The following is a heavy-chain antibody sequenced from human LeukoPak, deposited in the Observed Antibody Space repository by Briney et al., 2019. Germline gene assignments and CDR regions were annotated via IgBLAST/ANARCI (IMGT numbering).Heavy chain of an antibody. Sequence: GGSLRLSCAASGLTFSSYSMNWVRQAPGKGLEWVSSISSSSSYIYYADSVKGRFTISRDNAKNSLYLQMNSLRAEDTAVYYCARVGILTGESRYYFDYWGQGTLVTVSS. CDR1: GLTFSSYS. D-gene: IGHD7-27*01. CDR3: ARVGILTGESRYYFDY. CDR2: ISSSSSYI. V-gene: IGHV3-21*01. J-gene: IGHJ4*02.